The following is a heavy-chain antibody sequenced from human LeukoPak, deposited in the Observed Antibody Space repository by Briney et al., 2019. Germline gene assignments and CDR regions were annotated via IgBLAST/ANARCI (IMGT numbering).Heavy chain of an antibody. V-gene: IGHV4-59*01. J-gene: IGHJ4*02. CDR1: GFTFSSYA. Sequence: GSLRLSCAASGFTFSSYAMSWIRQPPGKGLEWIAYIYYSGSTNYNPSLKSRVTISVDTSNNQFSLRLSSVTAADTAVYYCARDAGSGSYDYWGQGTLVTVSS. CDR3: ARDAGSGSYDY. CDR2: IYYSGST. D-gene: IGHD3-10*01.